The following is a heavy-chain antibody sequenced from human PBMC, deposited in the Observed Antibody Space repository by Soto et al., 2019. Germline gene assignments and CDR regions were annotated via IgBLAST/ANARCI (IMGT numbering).Heavy chain of an antibody. CDR2: IYYIGTS. V-gene: IGHV4-31*03. Sequence: QVQLQESGPGLVKPSQTLSLTCTVSGASISSGGYDWGWIRQHPGKGLEWIGFIYYIGTSYYNPSLESRITLSVDTSKNHFSLNLTSVTAADTAVYYCARVLRDVLSDRYYWYFDLWGRGTLVTVSS. CDR1: GASISSGGYD. J-gene: IGHJ2*01. CDR3: ARVLRDVLSDRYYWYFDL. D-gene: IGHD3-16*02.